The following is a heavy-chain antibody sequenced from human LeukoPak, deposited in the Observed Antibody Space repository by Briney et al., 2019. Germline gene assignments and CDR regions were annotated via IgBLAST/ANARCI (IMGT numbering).Heavy chain of an antibody. CDR2: INHSGST. Sequence: SETLSLTCAVYGGSFSSYYWSWIRQPPGKGLKWIGEINHSGSTNYNPSLKSRVTISVDTSKNQFSLKLSSVTAADTAVYYCARKDRVLLRLGESRGYFDFWGQGTLVTVSS. J-gene: IGHJ4*02. V-gene: IGHV4-34*01. D-gene: IGHD3-10*01. CDR1: GGSFSSYY. CDR3: ARKDRVLLRLGESRGYFDF.